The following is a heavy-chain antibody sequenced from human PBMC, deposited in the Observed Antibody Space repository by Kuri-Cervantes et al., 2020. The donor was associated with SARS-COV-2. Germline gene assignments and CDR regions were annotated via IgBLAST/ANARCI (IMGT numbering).Heavy chain of an antibody. J-gene: IGHJ6*02. CDR3: ARDPPSNNYDILTGDNYYYYGMDV. CDR2: INHRGST. Sequence: SETLSLTCVVYGGSSSVYSWSWTRQPPGKGLEWIGEINHRGSTKYNPSLKSRVIMSVDTSKNQFSLKLSSVNAADTAVYYCARDPPSNNYDILTGDNYYYYGMDVWGQGTTVTVSS. CDR1: GGSSSVYS. D-gene: IGHD3-9*01. V-gene: IGHV4-34*01.